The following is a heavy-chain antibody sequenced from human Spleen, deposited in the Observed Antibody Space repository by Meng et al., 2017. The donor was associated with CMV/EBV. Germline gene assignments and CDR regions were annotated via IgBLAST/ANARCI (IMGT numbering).Heavy chain of an antibody. CDR2: LSHSGGT. CDR1: RSSNW. CDR3: ARVGLTILGGVYYCYGMDV. Sequence: RSSNWWSWVRQPPGKGLEWIGELSHSGGTNYNPSLKRRVTISVDKSKNQFSLKLSSVTAADTAVYYCARVGLTILGGVYYCYGMDVWGQGTTVTVSS. D-gene: IGHD3-3*01. V-gene: IGHV4-4*02. J-gene: IGHJ6*02.